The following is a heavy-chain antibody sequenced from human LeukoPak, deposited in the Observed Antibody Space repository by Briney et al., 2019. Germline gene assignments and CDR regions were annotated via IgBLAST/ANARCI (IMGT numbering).Heavy chain of an antibody. CDR3: AKDRLPDGRWSLDY. J-gene: IGHJ4*02. CDR1: GFTFKTYS. V-gene: IGHV3-23*01. D-gene: IGHD6-13*01. Sequence: PGRSLRLSCAASGFTFKTYSMTWYRQAPGKGLEWVSGIYGDGQTTFYADSVKGRFTISKDNSGNILYLQMNSLRAEDTAIYYCAKDRLPDGRWSLDYWGQGALVTVSS. CDR2: IYGDGQTT.